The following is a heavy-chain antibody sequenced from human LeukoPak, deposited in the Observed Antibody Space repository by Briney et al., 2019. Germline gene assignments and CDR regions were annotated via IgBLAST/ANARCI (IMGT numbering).Heavy chain of an antibody. CDR3: TRDRAWNYFDY. J-gene: IGHJ4*02. V-gene: IGHV3-30*03. Sequence: PGGSLRLSCALSGFTFSRHGMHWVRQAPGKGLEWVAIISNDGSRKYYAHAVEGLFTISRDNSKNTLYLQMDSLRADDTAVYYCTRDRAWNYFDYWGQGTLVTVSS. CDR1: GFTFSRHG. CDR2: ISNDGSRK. D-gene: IGHD3-3*01.